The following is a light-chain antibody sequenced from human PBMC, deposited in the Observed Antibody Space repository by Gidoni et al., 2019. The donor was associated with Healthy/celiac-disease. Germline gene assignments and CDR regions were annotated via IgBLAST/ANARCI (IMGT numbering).Light chain of an antibody. CDR1: QSILHSNGYNY. V-gene: IGKV2-28*01. CDR3: MQALQTPLT. J-gene: IGKJ4*01. CDR2: LGS. Sequence: DLVMTQSRLSLPVTPGEPPSISCRSSQSILHSNGYNYLDWYLQKPVQSPQLMIYLGSNRDSGVPDRFSGSGSGTDFTLKIIRVDAEDVGVYYCMQALQTPLTFGGGTKVEIK.